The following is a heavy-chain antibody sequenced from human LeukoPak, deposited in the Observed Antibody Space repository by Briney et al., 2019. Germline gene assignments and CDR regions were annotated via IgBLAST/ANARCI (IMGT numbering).Heavy chain of an antibody. J-gene: IGHJ4*02. CDR2: INTNTGNP. CDR3: AMAYSAYDSPDH. CDR1: ASIFTNYA. V-gene: IGHV7-4-1*02. D-gene: IGHD5-12*01. Sequence: GASVKVSCKSSASIFTNYAINWVRQAPGQGREWMGWINTNTGNPTYAQGFTGRFVFSLDTSVSTAYLQISSLKAEDTARYYCAMAYSAYDSPDHWGQGTLVTVSS.